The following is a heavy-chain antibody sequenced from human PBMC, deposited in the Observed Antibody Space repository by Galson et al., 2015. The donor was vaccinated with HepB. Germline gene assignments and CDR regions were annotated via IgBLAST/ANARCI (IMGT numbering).Heavy chain of an antibody. CDR1: GFTFSSYG. J-gene: IGHJ4*02. V-gene: IGHV3-30*18. D-gene: IGHD3-3*01. Sequence: SLRLSCAASGFTFSSYGMHWVRQAPGKGLEWVAVISYDGSNKYYADSVKGRFTISRDNSKNTLYLQMNSLRAEDTAVYYCAKDISYYDFWSGYSYWGQGTLVTVSS. CDR2: ISYDGSNK. CDR3: AKDISYYDFWSGYSY.